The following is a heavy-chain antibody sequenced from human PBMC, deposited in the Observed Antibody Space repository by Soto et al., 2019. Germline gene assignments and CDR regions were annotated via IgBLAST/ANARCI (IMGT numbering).Heavy chain of an antibody. CDR2: ISSSTSHT. CDR1: GFTFSDYY. V-gene: IGHV3-11*05. CDR3: ARGRGAAAYYFDL. Sequence: QVQLVESGGGLVKPGGSLRLSCAVSGFTFSDYYMTWIRQSPGKGLEWVSYISSSTSHTNYAESVKGRFTISRDNAKNSLFLQMNSLRAEDTYVYYCARGRGAAAYYFDLWGQGTLVTVSS. D-gene: IGHD2-2*01. J-gene: IGHJ4*02.